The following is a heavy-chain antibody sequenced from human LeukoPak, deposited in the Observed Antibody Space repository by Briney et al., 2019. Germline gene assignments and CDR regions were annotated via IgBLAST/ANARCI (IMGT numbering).Heavy chain of an antibody. V-gene: IGHV4-30-2*01. CDR1: GGSISSGGYY. D-gene: IGHD3-10*01. CDR2: IYHSGST. CDR3: ARGKGGRGGLDY. J-gene: IGHJ4*02. Sequence: SETLSLTCTVSGGSISSGGYYWSWIRQPPGKGLEWIGYIYHSGSTYYNPSPKSRVTISVDRSKNQFSLKLSSVTAADTAVYYCARGKGGRGGLDYWGQGTLVTVSS.